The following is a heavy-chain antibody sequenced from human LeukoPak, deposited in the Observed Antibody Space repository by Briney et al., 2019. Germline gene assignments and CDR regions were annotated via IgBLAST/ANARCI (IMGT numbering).Heavy chain of an antibody. J-gene: IGHJ6*02. V-gene: IGHV3-30*18. D-gene: IGHD2-8*01. CDR1: GFTFSSYG. CDR2: ISYDGSNK. Sequence: GRSLRLSCAASGFTFSSYGMHWVRQAPGKGLEWVAVISYDGSNKYYADSVKGRFTTSRDNSKNTLYLQMNSLRAEDTAVYYCAKDAEFVLMVYNGMDVWGQGTTVTVSS. CDR3: AKDAEFVLMVYNGMDV.